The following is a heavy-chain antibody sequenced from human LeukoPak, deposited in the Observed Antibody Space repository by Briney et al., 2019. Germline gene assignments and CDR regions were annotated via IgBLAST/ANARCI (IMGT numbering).Heavy chain of an antibody. Sequence: GESLKISRKGSGYSFTSYWIGWVRQMPGKGLEWMGIIYPGDSDTRYSPSFQGQVTISADKSISTAYLQWSSLKASDTAMYYCARLTMEQLVFDAFDIWGQGTMVTVSS. V-gene: IGHV5-51*01. CDR1: GYSFTSYW. CDR3: ARLTMEQLVFDAFDI. CDR2: IYPGDSDT. D-gene: IGHD6-6*01. J-gene: IGHJ3*02.